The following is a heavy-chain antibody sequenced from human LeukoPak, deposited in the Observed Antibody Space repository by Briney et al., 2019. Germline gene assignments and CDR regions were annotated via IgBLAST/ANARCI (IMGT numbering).Heavy chain of an antibody. J-gene: IGHJ4*02. CDR1: GFTFSSYA. CDR2: ISGSGGST. V-gene: IGHV3-23*01. Sequence: GGSLRLSCAASGFTFSSYAMSWVRQAPGKGLEWVSAISGSGGSTYYADSVKDRFTISRDDSKNTLYLQMNSLRAEDTAVYYCAKFGRYFDWLLSYFDYWGQGTLVTVSS. CDR3: AKFGRYFDWLLSYFDY. D-gene: IGHD3-9*01.